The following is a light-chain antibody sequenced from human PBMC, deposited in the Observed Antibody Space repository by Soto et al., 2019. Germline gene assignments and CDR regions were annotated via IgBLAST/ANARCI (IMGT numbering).Light chain of an antibody. V-gene: IGKV1-27*01. J-gene: IGKJ4*01. Sequence: DIQMTQSPSSLSASVGDRVTITCRASQGISNYLAWYQQKPGKVPKLLIYAASTLQSGVPSRFSGGGSGTDFTLTISSLQPEDVATYYCQKYNSASALTFGGGTKVEIK. CDR3: QKYNSASALT. CDR1: QGISNY. CDR2: AAS.